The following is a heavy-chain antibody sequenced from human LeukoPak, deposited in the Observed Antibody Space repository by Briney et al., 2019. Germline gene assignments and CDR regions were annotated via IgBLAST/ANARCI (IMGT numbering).Heavy chain of an antibody. CDR2: IIPIFGTA. V-gene: IGHV1-69*05. CDR1: GGTFSSYG. J-gene: IGHJ3*02. CDR3: ARGSGPDAFDI. D-gene: IGHD1-1*01. Sequence: ASVKVSCKASGGTFSSYGVSWVRQAPGQGLEWMGRIIPIFGTANYAQKFQGRVTITTDESTSTAYMELSSLRSEDTAVYYCARGSGPDAFDIWGQGTMVTVSS.